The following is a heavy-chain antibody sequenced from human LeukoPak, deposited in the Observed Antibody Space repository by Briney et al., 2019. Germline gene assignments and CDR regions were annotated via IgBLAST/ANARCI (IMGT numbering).Heavy chain of an antibody. CDR3: ARQAPGPFDSSGYEYFQH. J-gene: IGHJ1*01. Sequence: GESLKISCKGSGYSFTSYWIGWVRQMPGKGLEWMGIIYPGDSDTRYSPSFQGQVTISADKPISTAYLQWSSLKASDTAMYYCARQAPGPFDSSGYEYFQHWGQGTLVTVSS. CDR2: IYPGDSDT. CDR1: GYSFTSYW. V-gene: IGHV5-51*01. D-gene: IGHD3-22*01.